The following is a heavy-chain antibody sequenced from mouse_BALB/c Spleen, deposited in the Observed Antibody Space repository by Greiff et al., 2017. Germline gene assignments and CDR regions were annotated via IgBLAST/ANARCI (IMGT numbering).Heavy chain of an antibody. CDR1: GYTFTSYT. D-gene: IGHD2-3*01. J-gene: IGHJ1*01. V-gene: IGHV1-4*01. Sequence: VQLQQSGADLARPGASVKMSCKASGYTFTSYTMHWVKQRPGQGLEWIGYINPSSGYTNYNQKFKDKATLTADKSSSTAYMQLSSLTSEDSAVYYCASPYDGYYVYFDVWGAGTTVTVSS. CDR3: ASPYDGYYVYFDV. CDR2: INPSSGYT.